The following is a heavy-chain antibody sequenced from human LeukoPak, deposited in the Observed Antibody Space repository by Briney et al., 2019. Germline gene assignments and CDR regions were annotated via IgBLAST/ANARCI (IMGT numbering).Heavy chain of an antibody. CDR3: ARATYYYDSSGYYLGPHFDY. J-gene: IGHJ4*02. D-gene: IGHD3-22*01. CDR2: INHSGST. Sequence: PSETLSLTCAVYGGSFSGYYWSWIRQPPGKGLEWIGEINHSGSTNYNPSLKSRVTISVDTSKNQFSLKLSSVTAADTAVYYRARATYYYDSSGYYLGPHFDYWGQGTLVTVSS. V-gene: IGHV4-34*01. CDR1: GGSFSGYY.